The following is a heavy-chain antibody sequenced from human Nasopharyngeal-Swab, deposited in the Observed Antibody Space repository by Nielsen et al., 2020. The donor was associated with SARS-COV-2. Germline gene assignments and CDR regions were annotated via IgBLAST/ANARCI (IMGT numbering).Heavy chain of an antibody. D-gene: IGHD1-1*01. J-gene: IGHJ4*02. CDR1: GFTFSSYY. Sequence: GESLKISCAASGFTFSSYYMSWVRQAPGKGLEWVAVIRPGGDSRIYGDSMKGRFAVSRDNSKNTLYLQIDDLRSEDTAVYYCARDGPNWNLDYWGQGTLVTVSS. CDR3: ARDGPNWNLDY. CDR2: IRPGGDSR. V-gene: IGHV3-33*08.